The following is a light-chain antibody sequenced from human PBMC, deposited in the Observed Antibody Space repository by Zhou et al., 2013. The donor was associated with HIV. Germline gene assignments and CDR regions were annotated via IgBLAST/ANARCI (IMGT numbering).Light chain of an antibody. V-gene: IGKV1-33*01. Sequence: DIQMTQSPSSLSASVGDRVTITCRASQDIKSYLNWYQQKPGKAPKLLIYDVSNLESGVPPRFSGSGSGTDFTFTITSLQPEDFATYYCQQYDNLSPLTFGGRTTVDVK. CDR3: QQYDNLSPLT. J-gene: IGKJ4*01. CDR1: QDIKSY. CDR2: DVS.